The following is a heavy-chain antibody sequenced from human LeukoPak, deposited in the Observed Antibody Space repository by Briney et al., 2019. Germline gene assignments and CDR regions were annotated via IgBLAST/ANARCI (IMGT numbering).Heavy chain of an antibody. J-gene: IGHJ4*02. CDR2: ISAYNGNT. V-gene: IGHV1-18*04. CDR3: ARSKRYSGYDSRGDLDY. D-gene: IGHD5-12*01. CDR1: GYTFTRSG. Sequence: ASLRVSSKASGYTFTRSGISWGRQTPGQGLESMGWISAYNGNTNNAQKLQGRVTMTTDTSTSTAYMELRSLRSDDTAVYYCARSKRYSGYDSRGDLDYWGQGTLVTVSS.